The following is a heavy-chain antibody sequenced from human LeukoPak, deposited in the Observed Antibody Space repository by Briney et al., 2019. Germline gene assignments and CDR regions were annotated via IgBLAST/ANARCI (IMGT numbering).Heavy chain of an antibody. J-gene: IGHJ4*02. V-gene: IGHV3-30-3*01. CDR3: ARDLGNGGSFDY. D-gene: IGHD2-8*01. CDR1: GFTFTTYS. Sequence: GGSLRLSCAASGFTFTTYSMHWVRQTPGKGLEWVAVISYDGNNKFYEDSLKGRFTISRDNSKNTLYLEMNSLRAEDTAVYYCARDLGNGGSFDYWGQGTLVTVYS. CDR2: ISYDGNNK.